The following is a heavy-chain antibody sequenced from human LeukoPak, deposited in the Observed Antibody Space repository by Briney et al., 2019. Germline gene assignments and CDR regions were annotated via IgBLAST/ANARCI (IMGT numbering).Heavy chain of an antibody. CDR1: GYTFTNFD. V-gene: IGHV1-8*01. D-gene: IGHD1/OR15-1a*01. CDR2: MNPSSGDT. J-gene: IGHJ2*01. Sequence: ASVKVSCKASGYTFTNFDINWVRQATGQGPEWMGWMNPSSGDTGIAQKFQGRLTLTRDTSLSTAYMELSHLTSEDTAIYFCTREHDKPMMHWYFSLWGRGSPVTVSS. CDR3: TREHDKPMMHWYFSL.